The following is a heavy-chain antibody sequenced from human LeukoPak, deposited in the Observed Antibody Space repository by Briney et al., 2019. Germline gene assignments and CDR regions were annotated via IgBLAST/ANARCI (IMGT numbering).Heavy chain of an antibody. CDR1: GAPINSGGYY. CDR2: IYYSGST. CDR3: ARRYSSGWFDY. J-gene: IGHJ4*02. V-gene: IGHV4-61*08. D-gene: IGHD6-19*01. Sequence: SQTLSLTCNVSGAPINSGGYYWSWIRQPPGKGLEWIGYIYYSGSTNYNPSLKSRVTISVDTSKNQFSLKLSSVTAADTAVYYCARRYSSGWFDYWGQGTLVTVSS.